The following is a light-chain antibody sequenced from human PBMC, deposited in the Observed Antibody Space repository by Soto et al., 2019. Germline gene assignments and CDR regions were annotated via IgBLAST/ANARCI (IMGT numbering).Light chain of an antibody. CDR1: SSDVGGYND. V-gene: IGLV2-11*01. J-gene: IGLJ2*01. Sequence: QSALTQPRSVSGSPGQSVTISCTGTSSDVGGYNDVYWYQQHPGKAPKLMIYGVSKRPSGVPDRFSGSKSGNTASLTISGLQAEDDADYYCCSYAGSYLPFGGGTKLTVL. CDR2: GVS. CDR3: CSYAGSYLP.